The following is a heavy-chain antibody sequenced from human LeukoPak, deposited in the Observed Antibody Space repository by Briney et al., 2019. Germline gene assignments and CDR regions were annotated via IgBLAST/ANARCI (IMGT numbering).Heavy chain of an antibody. J-gene: IGHJ4*02. CDR1: GYSTSSGFY. D-gene: IGHD3-22*01. CDR2: IYHSGST. Sequence: SETLSLTCTVSGYSTSSGFYWGWIRQPPGKGLEWIGSIYHSGSTYYNPSLKSRVTISVDTSKNQFSLKLSSVTAADTAVYYCARISSGYSKVVDYWGQGTLVTVSS. V-gene: IGHV4-38-2*02. CDR3: ARISSGYSKVVDY.